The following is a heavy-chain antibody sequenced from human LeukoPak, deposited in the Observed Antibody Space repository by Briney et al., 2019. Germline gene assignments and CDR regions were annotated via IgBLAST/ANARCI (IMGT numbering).Heavy chain of an antibody. J-gene: IGHJ4*02. CDR2: ISYDGDNK. CDR3: AKASWVSNGDAVL. Sequence: GGSLRLSCAASGFTFSSYSMNWVRQAPGKGLEWVAVISYDGDNKYNAESVKGRFTISRDNSKNTLYLQMNSLRVEDTAVYYCAKASWVSNGDAVLWGQGTLVTVFS. D-gene: IGHD4-17*01. V-gene: IGHV3-30*18. CDR1: GFTFSSYS.